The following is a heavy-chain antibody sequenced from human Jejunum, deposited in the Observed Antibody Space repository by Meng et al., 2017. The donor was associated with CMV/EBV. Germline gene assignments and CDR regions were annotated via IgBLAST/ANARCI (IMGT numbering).Heavy chain of an antibody. D-gene: IGHD3-22*01. V-gene: IGHV3-23*01. J-gene: IGHJ4*02. CDR2: VSGSGDST. CDR1: TFTKYD. CDR3: AKKLGYYDSSGHYFDY. Sequence: TFTKYDMRWVRQAPGKGLEWVSTVSGSGDSTYSADSVKGRFTISRDNSKNTLYLQMSGLRAEDTALYYCAKKLGYYDSSGHYFDYWGQGTRVTVSS.